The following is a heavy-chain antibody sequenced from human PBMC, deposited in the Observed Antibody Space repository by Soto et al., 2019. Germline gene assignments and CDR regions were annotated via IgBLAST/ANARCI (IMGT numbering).Heavy chain of an antibody. V-gene: IGHV3-9*01. D-gene: IGHD6-13*01. CDR2: ISWDSVNI. CDR3: AKSVSSSCYDLPEY. CDR1: GFTFNHYA. J-gene: IGHJ4*02. Sequence: GGSLRLSCAASGFTFNHYAIHWVRQAPGKGLEWVSSISWDSVNIGYADSVKGRFTISRDNAKNSLSLQMNSLRPEDTAFYYCAKSVSSSCYDLPEYWGQGTLVTVSS.